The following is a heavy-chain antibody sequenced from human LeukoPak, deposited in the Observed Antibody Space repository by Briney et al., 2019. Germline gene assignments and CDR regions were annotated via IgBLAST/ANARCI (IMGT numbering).Heavy chain of an antibody. J-gene: IGHJ4*02. V-gene: IGHV3-30*02. CDR2: IGFEGSNE. CDR1: GFVFSFYG. Sequence: GGSLRLSCAASGFVFSFYGMHWVRQAPGKGLEWVAFIGFEGSNEYYADSVKGGFTISRDNSKSTLYLQTTSLRVEDTALYYCVKQLSGETGYFDSWGRGTLVTVSS. CDR3: VKQLSGETGYFDS. D-gene: IGHD6-13*01.